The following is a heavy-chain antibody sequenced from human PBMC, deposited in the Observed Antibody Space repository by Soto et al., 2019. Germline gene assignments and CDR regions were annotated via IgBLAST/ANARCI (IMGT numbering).Heavy chain of an antibody. D-gene: IGHD2-15*01. CDR2: ISSSSSYI. CDR3: ARHTLRYCSGGSCYSRWFDP. V-gene: IGHV3-21*01. Sequence: GGSLRLSCAASGFTFSSYSMNWVRQAPGKGLEWVSSISSSSSYIYYADSVKGRFTISRDNAKNSLYLQMNSLRAEDTAVYYCARHTLRYCSGGSCYSRWFDPWGQGTLVTVSS. CDR1: GFTFSSYS. J-gene: IGHJ5*02.